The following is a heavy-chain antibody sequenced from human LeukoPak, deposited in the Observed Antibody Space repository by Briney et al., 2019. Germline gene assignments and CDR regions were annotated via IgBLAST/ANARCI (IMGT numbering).Heavy chain of an antibody. J-gene: IGHJ5*02. V-gene: IGHV3-23*01. Sequence: QPGGSLRLSCAASGFTFSSYAMSWVRQAPGKGLEWVSAISGSGGSTYYADSVKGRFTISRDNSKNTLYLQMNSLRAEDTAVYYCAREGTNYGDPVGWFDPWGQGTLVTVSS. CDR2: ISGSGGST. CDR3: AREGTNYGDPVGWFDP. D-gene: IGHD4-17*01. CDR1: GFTFSSYA.